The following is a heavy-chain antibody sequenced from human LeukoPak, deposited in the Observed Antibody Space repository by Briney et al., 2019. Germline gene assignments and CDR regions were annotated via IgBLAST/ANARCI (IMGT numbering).Heavy chain of an antibody. CDR3: ARASLVISSVAARPRFLLY. CDR2: INPNSGGT. V-gene: IGHV1-2*02. CDR1: GYTFTCYY. D-gene: IGHD6-6*01. Sequence: ASVKVSCKASGYTFTCYYMHWVRQAPGQGLEWMGWINPNSGGTNYAQKFQGRVTMTRDTSISTAYMELSRLRSDDTAVYYCARASLVISSVAARPRFLLYWGQGTLVTVSS. J-gene: IGHJ4*02.